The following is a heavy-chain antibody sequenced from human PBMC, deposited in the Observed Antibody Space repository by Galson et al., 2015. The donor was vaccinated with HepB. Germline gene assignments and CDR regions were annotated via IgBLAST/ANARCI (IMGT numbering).Heavy chain of an antibody. J-gene: IGHJ4*02. Sequence: TLSLTCTVSGGSISSGGYYWSWIRQPPGKGLEWIGYIYYSGSTYYNPSLKSRVTISVDTSKNQFSLKLSSVTAADTAVYYCAREGDLYYYDSNGGFDYWGQGTLVTVSS. CDR2: IYYSGST. CDR3: AREGDLYYYDSNGGFDY. D-gene: IGHD3-22*01. V-gene: IGHV4-31*03. CDR1: GGSISSGGYY.